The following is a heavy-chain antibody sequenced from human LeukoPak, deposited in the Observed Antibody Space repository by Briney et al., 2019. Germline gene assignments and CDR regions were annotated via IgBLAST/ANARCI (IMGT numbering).Heavy chain of an antibody. Sequence: PSETLSLTCTVSGVSIKTNSDYWGWLRQTPGKGLEWIGSIYHVGGTYYNPSLKSRATISIDTSKNQFSLKLTSVTAADTAIYYCARDGRSGYEDLWGPGTLVTVSS. D-gene: IGHD5-12*01. V-gene: IGHV4-39*07. CDR3: ARDGRSGYEDL. CDR2: IYHVGGT. CDR1: GVSIKTNSDY. J-gene: IGHJ5*02.